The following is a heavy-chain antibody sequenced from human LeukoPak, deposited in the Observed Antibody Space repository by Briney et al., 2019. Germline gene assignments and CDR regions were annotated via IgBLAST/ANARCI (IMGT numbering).Heavy chain of an antibody. Sequence: SETLSLTCAVYGGSFSGYYWSWIRRPPGKGLEWIGEINHSGSTNYNPSLKSRVTISVDTSKNQFSLKLTSVTAADTAVYYCARRFWSGYLADWGQGTLVTVSS. D-gene: IGHD3-3*01. CDR1: GGSFSGYY. J-gene: IGHJ4*02. CDR2: INHSGST. CDR3: ARRFWSGYLAD. V-gene: IGHV4-34*01.